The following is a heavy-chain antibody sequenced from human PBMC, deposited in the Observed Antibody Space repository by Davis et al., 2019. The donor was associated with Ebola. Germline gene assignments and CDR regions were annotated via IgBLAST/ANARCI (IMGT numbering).Heavy chain of an antibody. CDR3: ARRGYSSSWYGDYYYYGMDV. CDR1: GFTFSSYG. CDR2: IWYDGSNK. Sequence: GESLKISCAVSGFTFSSYGMHWVRQAPGKGLEWVAVIWYDGSNKYYADSVKGRFTISRDNSKNTLYLQMNSLRAEDTAVYYCARRGYSSSWYGDYYYYGMDVWGKGTTVTVSS. D-gene: IGHD6-13*01. J-gene: IGHJ6*04. V-gene: IGHV3-33*01.